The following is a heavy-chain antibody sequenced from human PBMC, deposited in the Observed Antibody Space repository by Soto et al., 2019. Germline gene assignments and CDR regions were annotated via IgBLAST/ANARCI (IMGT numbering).Heavy chain of an antibody. CDR1: GGSISSSSYY. V-gene: IGHV4-39*01. J-gene: IGHJ6*02. CDR3: ARSVAGAYYYYGMDV. Sequence: QLQLQESGPGLVKPSETLSLTCTVSGGSISSSSYYWGWIRQPPGKGLEWIGSIYYSGSTYYNTSLKSRVTISVDTSKNQFSLKLSAVTAADTAVYYCARSVAGAYYYYGMDVWGQGTTVTVSS. D-gene: IGHD6-19*01. CDR2: IYYSGST.